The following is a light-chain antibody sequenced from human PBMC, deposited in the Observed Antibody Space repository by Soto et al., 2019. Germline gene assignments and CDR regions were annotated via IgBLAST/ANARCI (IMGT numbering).Light chain of an antibody. V-gene: IGKV1-5*03. CDR1: QSVNRW. J-gene: IGKJ1*01. CDR2: AAS. Sequence: DIQMTQSPSTLSAAVGDRFTITFLASQSVNRWLAWYQQKPGKVPKLLIYAASTLQSGVPSRFSGSGSGTDFTLTISSLQPEDFATYYCLLDFSYFWAFGQGTKVDIK. CDR3: LLDFSYFWA.